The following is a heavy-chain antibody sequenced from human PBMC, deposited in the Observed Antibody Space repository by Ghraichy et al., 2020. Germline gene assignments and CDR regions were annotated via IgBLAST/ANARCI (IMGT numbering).Heavy chain of an antibody. CDR3: AIWGEGYDYGDYGPDP. Sequence: SETLSLTCAVSGGSISSSNWWSWVRQPPGKGLEWIGEIYHSGSTNYNPSLKSRVTISVDKSKNQFSLKLSSVTAADTAVYYCAIWGEGYDYGDYGPDPWGQGTLVTVSS. V-gene: IGHV4-4*02. CDR1: GGSISSSNW. D-gene: IGHD4-17*01. CDR2: IYHSGST. J-gene: IGHJ5*02.